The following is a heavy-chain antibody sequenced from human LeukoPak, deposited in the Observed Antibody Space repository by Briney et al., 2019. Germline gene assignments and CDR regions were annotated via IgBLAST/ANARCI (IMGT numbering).Heavy chain of an antibody. Sequence: GGSLRLSCAGSGFTLSGYWMHWVLQASGKGLVWVSRTDSDGTMITHADSVKGRFTISRDNAKNMLYLQMNILRVEDTAVYYCVRGLGDYWGQGTLVTVSS. V-gene: IGHV3-74*01. J-gene: IGHJ4*02. CDR1: GFTLSGYW. CDR3: VRGLGDY. CDR2: TDSDGTMI.